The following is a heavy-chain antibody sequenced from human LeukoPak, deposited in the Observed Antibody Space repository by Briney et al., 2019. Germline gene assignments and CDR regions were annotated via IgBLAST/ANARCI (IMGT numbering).Heavy chain of an antibody. J-gene: IGHJ4*01. CDR3: TTASSSWSYTSDY. V-gene: IGHV3-21*01. CDR2: ISISSTYI. Sequence: GGTLRLSCAASGFTFGSYCMNWVRQAPGKGLGWVSAISISSTYIYYADSVKGRFTISRDDAKNSLFLQTDSLRAEDTAVYYCTTASSSWSYTSDYWGHGTLVTVSS. CDR1: GFTFGSYC. D-gene: IGHD6-13*01.